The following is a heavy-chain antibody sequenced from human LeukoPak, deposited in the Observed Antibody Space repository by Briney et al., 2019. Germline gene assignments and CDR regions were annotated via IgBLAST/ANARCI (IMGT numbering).Heavy chain of an antibody. CDR1: GFTFSSYA. Sequence: GGSLRLSCAASGFTFSSYAMSWVRQAPGKGLEWVSAIGTAGDTYYPGSVKGRFTISRENAKNSLYLQMNSLRAGDTAVYYCARGAPRDDGFDPWGQGTLVTVSS. D-gene: IGHD1-26*01. CDR3: ARGAPRDDGFDP. CDR2: IGTAGDT. J-gene: IGHJ5*02. V-gene: IGHV3-13*01.